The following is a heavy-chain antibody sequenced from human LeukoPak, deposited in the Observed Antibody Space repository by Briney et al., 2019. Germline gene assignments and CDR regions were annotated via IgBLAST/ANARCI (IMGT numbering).Heavy chain of an antibody. V-gene: IGHV4-59*12. D-gene: IGHD2-15*01. CDR1: GGSISSYY. J-gene: IGHJ5*02. Sequence: SETLSLTCTVSGGSISSYYWSWIRQPPGKGLEWIGYIYYSGSTNYNPSLKSRVTISVDTSKNQFSLKLSSVTAADTAVYYCARVMVAGRKGWFDPWGQGTLVTVSS. CDR3: ARVMVAGRKGWFDP. CDR2: IYYSGST.